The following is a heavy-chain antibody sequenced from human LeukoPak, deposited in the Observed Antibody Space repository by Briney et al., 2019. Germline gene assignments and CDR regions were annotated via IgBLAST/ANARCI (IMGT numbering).Heavy chain of an antibody. Sequence: PGGSLRLSCAASEFTFSSYAMSWVRQAPGKGLEWVSAISGSGGSTYYADSVKGRFTISRDNSKNTLYPQMNSLRAEDTAVYYCATGRPITMIVVYFTWGQGTLVTVSS. CDR2: ISGSGGST. J-gene: IGHJ5*02. CDR3: ATGRPITMIVVYFT. V-gene: IGHV3-23*01. D-gene: IGHD3-22*01. CDR1: EFTFSSYA.